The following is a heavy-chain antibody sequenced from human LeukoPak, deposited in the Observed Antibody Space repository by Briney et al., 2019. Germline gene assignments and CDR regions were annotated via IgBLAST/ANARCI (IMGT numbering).Heavy chain of an antibody. CDR2: INHSGST. D-gene: IGHD3-9*01. V-gene: IGHV4-34*01. J-gene: IGHJ6*03. Sequence: SETLSLTYAVYGRSFRCYYWSWIRQPPGKGLEWIGEINHSGSTNYNPSLKSRVTISVDTSKNQFSLNLSSVTAADTAVYCCARGPPYYDMLTGYSHYYYYYYMDVWGKGTTVTVSS. CDR1: GRSFRCYY. CDR3: ARGPPYYDMLTGYSHYYYYYYMDV.